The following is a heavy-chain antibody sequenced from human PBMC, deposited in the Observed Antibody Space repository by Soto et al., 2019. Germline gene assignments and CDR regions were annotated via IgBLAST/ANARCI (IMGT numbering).Heavy chain of an antibody. CDR1: GGSISRYY. D-gene: IGHD3-16*02. J-gene: IGHJ4*02. V-gene: IGHV4-59*01. CDR2: IYYSGST. Sequence: PSETLSLTCTVSGGSISRYYWSWIRQSPAKGLEWIGYIYYSGSTNYNPSLKSRVTISLDTSKNQFSLKLTSVTAADTAVYYCARSMGLRLGELSEFDSWGQGTLVTVSS. CDR3: ARSMGLRLGELSEFDS.